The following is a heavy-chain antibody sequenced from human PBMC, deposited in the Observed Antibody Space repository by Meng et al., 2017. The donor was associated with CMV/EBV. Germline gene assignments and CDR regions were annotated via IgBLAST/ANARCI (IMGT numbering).Heavy chain of an antibody. Sequence: GSLRLSCAASGFTFSSYGMHWVRQAPGKGLEWVAFIRYDGSNKYYADSVKGRFTISRDNSKNTLYLQMNSLRAEDTAVYYCAKDDLKYDFWSGYYSFDHYYYGMDVWGQGTTVTVSS. V-gene: IGHV3-30*02. J-gene: IGHJ6*02. CDR1: GFTFSSYG. D-gene: IGHD3-3*01. CDR2: IRYDGSNK. CDR3: AKDDLKYDFWSGYYSFDHYYYGMDV.